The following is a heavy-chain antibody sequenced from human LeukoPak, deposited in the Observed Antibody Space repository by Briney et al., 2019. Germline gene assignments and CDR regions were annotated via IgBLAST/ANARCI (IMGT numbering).Heavy chain of an antibody. V-gene: IGHV3-30-3*01. Sequence: PGRSLRLSCAASGFTFSSYAMHWVRQAPGKGLEWVAVISYDGSNKYYADSVKGRFTISRDNSKNTLYLQMNSLRAEDTAVYYCARESRPSGYYYGMDVWGQGTTVTVSS. CDR3: ARESRPSGYYYGMDV. J-gene: IGHJ6*02. CDR1: GFTFSSYA. D-gene: IGHD3-10*01. CDR2: ISYDGSNK.